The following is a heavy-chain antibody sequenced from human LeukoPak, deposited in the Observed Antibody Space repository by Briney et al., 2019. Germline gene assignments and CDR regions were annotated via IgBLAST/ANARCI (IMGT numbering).Heavy chain of an antibody. D-gene: IGHD3-10*01. CDR1: GFTFSDYH. CDR3: ARDRGYFDY. J-gene: IGHJ4*02. V-gene: IGHV3-11*01. Sequence: GGPLRLSCAASGFTFSDYHMSWIRQAPGKGLEWVSYISSSGGTISYADSVKGRFTISRDNAKNSLYLQMNSLRAEDTAVYYCARDRGYFDYWGQGTLVTVSS. CDR2: ISSSGGTI.